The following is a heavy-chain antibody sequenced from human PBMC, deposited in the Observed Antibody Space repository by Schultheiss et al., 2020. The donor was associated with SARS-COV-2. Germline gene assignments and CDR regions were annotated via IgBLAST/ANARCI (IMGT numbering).Heavy chain of an antibody. CDR3: AREGAHCDIATCYRWLDP. J-gene: IGHJ5*02. D-gene: IGHD2-15*01. CDR2: INHSGST. V-gene: IGHV4-39*07. Sequence: SETLSLTCSVSGGSISGSNYYWGWIRQAPGKGLEWIGEINHSGSTNYNPSLESRVTMSIDTSNNQFSLKLTSVTAADTAVYYCAREGAHCDIATCYRWLDPWGQGTLVTVSS. CDR1: GGSISGSNYY.